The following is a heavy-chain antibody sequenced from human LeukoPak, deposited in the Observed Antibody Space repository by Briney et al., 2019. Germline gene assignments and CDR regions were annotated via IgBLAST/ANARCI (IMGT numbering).Heavy chain of an antibody. CDR1: GYSFTSYW. V-gene: IGHV5-51*01. J-gene: IGHJ4*02. D-gene: IGHD3-16*02. Sequence: GESLKISCKGSGYSFTSYWIGWVRQMPGKGLEWMGIIYPGDSDTRYSPSFQGQVTISADKSISTAYLQWSSLRASDTAMYYCARQERLGDLSFSPFDYWGQGTLVTASS. CDR3: ARQERLGDLSFSPFDY. CDR2: IYPGDSDT.